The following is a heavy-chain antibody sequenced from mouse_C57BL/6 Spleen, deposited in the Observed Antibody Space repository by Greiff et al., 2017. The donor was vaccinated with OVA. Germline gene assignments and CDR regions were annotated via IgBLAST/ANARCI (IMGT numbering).Heavy chain of an antibody. CDR2: IDPETGGT. V-gene: IGHV1-15*01. CDR1: GYTFTDYE. CDR3: TRYGYEIDY. D-gene: IGHD1-2*01. J-gene: IGHJ2*01. Sequence: VQLKESGAELVRPGASVTLSCKASGYTFTDYEMHWVKQTPVHGLEWIGAIDPETGGTAYNQKFQGKAILTADKASSTAYMELRSLTSEDSAVYYCTRYGYEIDYWGQGTTLTVSS.